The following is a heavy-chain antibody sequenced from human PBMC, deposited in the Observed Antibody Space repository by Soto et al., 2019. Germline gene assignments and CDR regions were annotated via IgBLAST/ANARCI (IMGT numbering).Heavy chain of an antibody. J-gene: IGHJ4*01. CDR3: ARDGYGDYDY. V-gene: IGHV1-18*01. CDR2: MNTSNGNT. D-gene: IGHD4-17*01. CDR1: GYTFSNYG. Sequence: ASVKVTCKASGYTFSNYGLSWMRQAPGQGLEWMGWMNTSNGNTKYAQKFEGSVTMTKDTSTSTAYMELRSLRPDDTAVYYCARDGYGDYDYWGQ.